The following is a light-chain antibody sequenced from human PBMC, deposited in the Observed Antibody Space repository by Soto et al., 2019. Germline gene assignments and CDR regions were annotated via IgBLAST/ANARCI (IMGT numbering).Light chain of an antibody. J-gene: IGKJ1*01. V-gene: IGKV2-30*01. CDR1: QSLVFSDGNTY. CDR2: KVS. Sequence: DVVLTQSPLSLPVALGQPASISCRSSQSLVFSDGNTYLNWFQQRPGQSPRHLIYKVSNRASGVPGRFSGSGCGTDFTLKISRVEAEDVGVYYYMQGTRCLWTLGQGTKVEIK. CDR3: MQGTRCLWT.